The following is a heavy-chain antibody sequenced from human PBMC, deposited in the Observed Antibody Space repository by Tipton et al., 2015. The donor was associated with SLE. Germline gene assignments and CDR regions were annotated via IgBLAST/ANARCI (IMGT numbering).Heavy chain of an antibody. Sequence: SLRLSCAASGFSFSTYGMHWVRQAPGKGLEWLAVIWFDGSDKYYADSVKGRFTISRDNSKNTLYLQMSSLRAEDTAVYYCTTVPRVRLGYWGQGTLVTVSS. V-gene: IGHV3-33*01. J-gene: IGHJ4*02. CDR2: IWFDGSDK. CDR1: GFSFSTYG. CDR3: TTVPRVRLGY. D-gene: IGHD6-19*01.